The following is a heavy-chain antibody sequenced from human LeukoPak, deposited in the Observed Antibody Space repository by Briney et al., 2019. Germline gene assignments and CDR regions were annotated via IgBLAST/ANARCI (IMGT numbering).Heavy chain of an antibody. V-gene: IGHV3-23*01. J-gene: IGHJ5*02. Sequence: PGGSLRLSCAASGFTFSSYAMSWVRQAPGKGLEWVSAISGSGGSTYYADSVKGRFTISRDNSENTLYLQMNSLRAEDTAVYYCAKGPTTGTTPNWFDPWGQGTLVTVSS. CDR2: ISGSGGST. CDR3: AKGPTTGTTPNWFDP. D-gene: IGHD1-1*01. CDR1: GFTFSSYA.